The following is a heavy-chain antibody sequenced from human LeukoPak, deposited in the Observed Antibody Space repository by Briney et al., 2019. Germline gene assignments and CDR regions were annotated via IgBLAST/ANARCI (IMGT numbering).Heavy chain of an antibody. CDR2: INHSGST. V-gene: IGHV4-34*01. Sequence: SETLSLTCAVYGGSFSGYYWSWIRQPPGKGLEWIGEINHSGSTNYNPSLKSRVTISVDTSKNQFSLKLSSVTAADTAVYYCARHNWSAYYANNFDYWGQGTLVTVSS. D-gene: IGHD3-3*01. CDR3: ARHNWSAYYANNFDY. CDR1: GGSFSGYY. J-gene: IGHJ4*02.